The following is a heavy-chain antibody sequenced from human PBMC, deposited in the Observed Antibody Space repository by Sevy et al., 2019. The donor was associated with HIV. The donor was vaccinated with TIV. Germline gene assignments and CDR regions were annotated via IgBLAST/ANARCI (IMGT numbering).Heavy chain of an antibody. Sequence: GGSLRLSCAASGFTFSSYAMSWVRQAPGKGLEWVSAISGSGGSTYYADSVKGRFTISRDNSKNTLYLQMNSLRAEDTAVYYCAKQANYCGGDCYSIFDYWGQGTLVIVSS. CDR2: ISGSGGST. CDR1: GFTFSSYA. D-gene: IGHD2-21*02. J-gene: IGHJ4*02. V-gene: IGHV3-23*01. CDR3: AKQANYCGGDCYSIFDY.